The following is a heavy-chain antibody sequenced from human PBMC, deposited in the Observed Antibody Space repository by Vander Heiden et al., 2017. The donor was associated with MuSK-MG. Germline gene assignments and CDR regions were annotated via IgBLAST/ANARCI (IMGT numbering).Heavy chain of an antibody. V-gene: IGHV1-69*01. D-gene: IGHD1-26*01. CDR1: GGTFSGDA. CDR3: ARLGGVSVLEVGAKDLDY. Sequence: QVQLVQSGAEVKKPGSSVKVSCKASGGTFSGDAISWVRQAPGQGLEWMGGIIPIFGTANYAQKFQGRVTITADESTSTAYLELSSLRSEHPAVYYCARLGGVSVLEVGAKDLDYWVHGRLVTVSS. CDR2: IIPIFGTA. J-gene: IGHJ4*01.